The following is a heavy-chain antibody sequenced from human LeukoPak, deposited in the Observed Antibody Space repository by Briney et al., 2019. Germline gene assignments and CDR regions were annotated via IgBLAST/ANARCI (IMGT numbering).Heavy chain of an antibody. Sequence: GGSLRLSCAASGFTFSSYAMTWVRQAPGKGLEWVGRVRRESDGGTAEYTAPVKGRFTISRDDSKNTLYLEMNSLKTEDTAVYYCATESVDLFDYWGQGTLVTVSS. V-gene: IGHV3-15*01. D-gene: IGHD4-23*01. CDR2: VRRESDGGTA. CDR1: GFTFSSYA. J-gene: IGHJ4*02. CDR3: ATESVDLFDY.